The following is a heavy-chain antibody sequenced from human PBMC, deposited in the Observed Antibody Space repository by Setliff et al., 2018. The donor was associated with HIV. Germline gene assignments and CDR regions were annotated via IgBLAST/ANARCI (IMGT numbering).Heavy chain of an antibody. V-gene: IGHV4-38-2*01. Sequence: SETLSLTCAVSGYSISSGYYWGWIRQPPGKGLEWIGSIHHSGSTYNNPSLKSRVTISVDTSKNQFSLKLTSVTAADTAVCYCARTLRAAAMGYFDYWGQGTLVTVSS. J-gene: IGHJ4*02. CDR3: ARTLRAAAMGYFDY. CDR2: IHHSGST. CDR1: GYSISSGYY. D-gene: IGHD5-18*01.